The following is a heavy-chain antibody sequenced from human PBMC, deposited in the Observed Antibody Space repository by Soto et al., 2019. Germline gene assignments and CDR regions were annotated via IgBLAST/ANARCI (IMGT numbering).Heavy chain of an antibody. CDR1: GFTFSSYA. CDR2: ISYDGSNK. Sequence: GGSLRLSCAASGFTFSSYAMHWVRQAPGKGLEWVAVISYDGSNKYYADSVKGRFTISRDNSKNTLYLQMNSLRAEDTAVYYCARGEWLLGENGGGYGMDVWGQGTTVTVSS. V-gene: IGHV3-30-3*01. CDR3: ARGEWLLGENGGGYGMDV. J-gene: IGHJ6*02. D-gene: IGHD3-3*01.